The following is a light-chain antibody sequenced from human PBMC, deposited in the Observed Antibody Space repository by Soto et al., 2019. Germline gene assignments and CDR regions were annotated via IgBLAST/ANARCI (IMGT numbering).Light chain of an antibody. J-gene: IGKJ1*01. CDR2: WAS. CDR3: QQYYGTLWT. V-gene: IGKV4-1*01. CDR1: QSVLHSSNNKNY. Sequence: DIVMTQSPDSLAVSLGERASINCKSSQSVLHSSNNKNYLAWYQQKPGQPPKLLIYWASTRESGVPDRFNGSGSGTDFTLTISSLQAEDVAVYFCQQYYGTLWTFGQGTKVEIK.